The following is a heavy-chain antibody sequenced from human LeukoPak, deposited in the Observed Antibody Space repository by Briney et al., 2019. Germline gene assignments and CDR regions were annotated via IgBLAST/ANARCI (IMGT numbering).Heavy chain of an antibody. CDR2: INTNTGNP. CDR1: GYTFTNYA. CDR3: AREGLSGWFDY. D-gene: IGHD6-19*01. J-gene: IGHJ4*02. Sequence: ASVKVSCKASGYTFTNYAMNWVRQAPGQGLEWMGWINTNTGNPTFAQGFTGRVFFSLDTSVSTAYLQISSLKAEDTAVYYCAREGLSGWFDYWGQGTLVTVSS. V-gene: IGHV7-4-1*02.